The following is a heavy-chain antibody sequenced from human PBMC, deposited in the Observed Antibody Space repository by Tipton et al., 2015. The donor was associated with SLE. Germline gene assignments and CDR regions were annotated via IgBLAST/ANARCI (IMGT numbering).Heavy chain of an antibody. CDR2: TNPNTGGS. J-gene: IGHJ4*02. D-gene: IGHD7-27*01. V-gene: IGHV1-2*02. CDR3: AREGRRAGDYHFDF. Sequence: QMQLVQSGGELKRPGASVRVSCKASGYIFTDYYMHWVRQAPGQGLEWMGWTNPNTGGSIYAQKFQGRVTMTRDTSINTAYMEMRGLRSDATALYYCAREGRRAGDYHFDFWGQGTLVTVSS. CDR1: GYIFTDYY.